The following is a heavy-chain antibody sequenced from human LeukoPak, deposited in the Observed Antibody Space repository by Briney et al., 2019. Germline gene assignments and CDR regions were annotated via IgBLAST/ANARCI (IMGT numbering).Heavy chain of an antibody. J-gene: IGHJ4*02. CDR1: GRSFSGYY. CDR2: INHSGST. Sequence: SETLSLTCAVYGRSFSGYYWSWIRQPPGKGLEWIGEINHSGSTNHNPSLKSRVTISVDTSKNQFSLKLSSVTAADTAVYYCARGGHRSGWAFDYWGQGTLVTVSS. V-gene: IGHV4-34*01. D-gene: IGHD6-19*01. CDR3: ARGGHRSGWAFDY.